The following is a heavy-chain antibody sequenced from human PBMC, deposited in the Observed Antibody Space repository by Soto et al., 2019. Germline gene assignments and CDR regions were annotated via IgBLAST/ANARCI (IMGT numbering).Heavy chain of an antibody. J-gene: IGHJ6*03. CDR3: ARFPTNHRTTYYYYYMDV. Sequence: SVKVSGKASGGTFSSYAISWVRQAPGQGLEWMGGIIPIFGTANYAQKFQGRVTITADESTSTAYMELSSLRSDDTAVYYCARFPTNHRTTYYYYYMDVWGKGTTVTVSS. CDR2: IIPIFGTA. V-gene: IGHV1-69*13. CDR1: GGTFSSYA.